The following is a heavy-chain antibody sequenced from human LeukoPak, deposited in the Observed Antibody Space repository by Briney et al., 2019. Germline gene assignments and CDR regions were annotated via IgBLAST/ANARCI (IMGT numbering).Heavy chain of an antibody. V-gene: IGHV1-2*02. J-gene: IGHJ3*02. Sequence: ASVKVSCKASGYTFTGYYMHWVRQAPGQGLEWMGWINPNSGGTNYAQKFQGRVTMTRDTSISTAYMELSRLRPDDTAVYYCARVLGYCSSTSCSYAFDIWGQGTMVTVSS. CDR1: GYTFTGYY. CDR2: INPNSGGT. D-gene: IGHD2-2*01. CDR3: ARVLGYCSSTSCSYAFDI.